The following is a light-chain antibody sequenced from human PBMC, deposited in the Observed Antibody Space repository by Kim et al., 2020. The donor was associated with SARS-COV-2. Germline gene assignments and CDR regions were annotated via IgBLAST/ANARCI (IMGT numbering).Light chain of an antibody. V-gene: IGLV2-8*01. CDR3: SSYAGGYNVV. CDR2: DVT. CDR1: SSDVGGYNF. J-gene: IGLJ2*01. Sequence: QSALTQPPSASGSLGQSVTISCTGTSSDVGGYNFVSWYQQHPGKAPKLLLYDVTQRPSGVPDRFSGSKSGNTASLTVSGLQAEDEADYHCSSYAGGYNVVFGGGTQLTVL.